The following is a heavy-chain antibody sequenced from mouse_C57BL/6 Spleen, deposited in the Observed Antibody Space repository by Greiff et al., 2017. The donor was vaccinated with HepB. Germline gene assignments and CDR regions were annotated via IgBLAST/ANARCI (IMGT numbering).Heavy chain of an antibody. V-gene: IGHV1-22*01. D-gene: IGHD1-1*01. CDR1: GYTFTDYN. Sequence: VQLQQSGPELVKPRASVKMSCKASGYTFTDYNMHWVKQSHGKSLEWIGYINPNNGGTSYNQKFKGKATLTVNKSSSTAYMELRSLTSEDSAVYYCARDYYGSSFFACSGEGRLVIVSA. CDR3: ARDYYGSSFFAC. CDR2: INPNNGGT. J-gene: IGHJ3*01.